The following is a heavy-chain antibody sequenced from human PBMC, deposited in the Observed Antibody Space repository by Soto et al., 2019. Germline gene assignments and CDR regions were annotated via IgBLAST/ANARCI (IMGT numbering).Heavy chain of an antibody. CDR3: ARESGMDV. Sequence: QVQLVESGGGVVQPGRSLRLSCAASGFTFSSYAMHWVRQAPGKGLEWVAVISYDGSNKYYADSVKGRFTISRDNSKNTLYLQMNSLRAEDTAVYYCARESGMDVWGQGTKVTVSS. V-gene: IGHV3-30-3*01. CDR2: ISYDGSNK. CDR1: GFTFSSYA. J-gene: IGHJ6*02.